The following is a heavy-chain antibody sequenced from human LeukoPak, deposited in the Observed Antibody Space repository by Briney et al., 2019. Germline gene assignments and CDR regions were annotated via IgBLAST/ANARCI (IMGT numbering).Heavy chain of an antibody. J-gene: IGHJ4*02. CDR1: GYTFNRYG. CDR2: SSVSNGNT. V-gene: IGHV1-18*01. CDR3: ARAGRGTYYYFDY. Sequence: GASVKVSCKTSGYTFNRYGVAWVRQAPGQGLEWVGWSSVSNGNTNYAQKRQCRVTMTTDTATRTAYLELRSLTSDDTAMYYCARAGRGTYYYFDYWGQGTLVTVSS. D-gene: IGHD1-26*01.